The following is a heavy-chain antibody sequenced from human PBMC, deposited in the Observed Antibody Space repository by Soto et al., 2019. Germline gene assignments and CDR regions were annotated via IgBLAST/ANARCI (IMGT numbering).Heavy chain of an antibody. CDR1: GFTFKNYN. Sequence: EVQLVESGGGVVKPGESLRLSCVASGFTFKNYNMNWVRQAPGKGLGWVSSIGGSDTFTYYADSVKGRFTISRDNAKSSLFLQMNSLRVEDTAVYFCVRDGSLLGMTRWGQGTLVTVSS. V-gene: IGHV3-21*02. CDR3: VRDGSLLGMTR. J-gene: IGHJ4*02. CDR2: IGGSDTFT. D-gene: IGHD3-10*01.